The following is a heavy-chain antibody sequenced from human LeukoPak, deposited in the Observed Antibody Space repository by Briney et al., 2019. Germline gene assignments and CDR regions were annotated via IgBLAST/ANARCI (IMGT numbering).Heavy chain of an antibody. Sequence: SETLSLTCTVSGGSISSYYWSWIRQPPGKGLEWIGYIYYSGSTNYNPSLKSRVTISVDTSKNQFSLKLSSVTAADTAVYYCARPSSWEGYFDYWGQGTLVTVSS. V-gene: IGHV4-59*12. CDR3: ARPSSWEGYFDY. D-gene: IGHD6-13*01. CDR1: GGSISSYY. J-gene: IGHJ4*02. CDR2: IYYSGST.